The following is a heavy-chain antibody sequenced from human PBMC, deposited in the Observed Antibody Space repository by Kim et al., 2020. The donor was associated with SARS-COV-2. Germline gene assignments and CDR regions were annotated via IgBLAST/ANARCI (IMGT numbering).Heavy chain of an antibody. CDR2: ISSSGSTI. CDR1: GFTFSSYE. Sequence: GGSLRLSCAASGFTFSSYEMNWVRQAPGKGLEWVSYISSSGSTIYYADSVKGRFTISRDNAKNSLYLQMNSLRAEDTAVYYCARDNSNYPTGQEHYYYYYGMDVWGQGTTVTVSS. J-gene: IGHJ6*02. V-gene: IGHV3-48*03. CDR3: ARDNSNYPTGQEHYYYYYGMDV. D-gene: IGHD4-4*01.